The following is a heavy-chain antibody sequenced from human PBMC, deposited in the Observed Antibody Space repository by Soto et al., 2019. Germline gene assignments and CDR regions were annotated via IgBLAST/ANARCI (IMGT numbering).Heavy chain of an antibody. CDR2: VHYSGIT. CDR3: ARRAHGYPTNWSDP. Sequence: QLQLQESGPGLVKPSETLSLACSVSGASVSGGTYYWGWIRQPPGKGLEWVGDVHYSGITHYNPYLISRATIPVDTSHNQFSPKLSSVTAAHTAVYYCARRAHGYPTNWSDPWGQGTLVIVSS. J-gene: IGHJ5*02. D-gene: IGHD3-22*01. V-gene: IGHV4-39*01. CDR1: GASVSGGTYY.